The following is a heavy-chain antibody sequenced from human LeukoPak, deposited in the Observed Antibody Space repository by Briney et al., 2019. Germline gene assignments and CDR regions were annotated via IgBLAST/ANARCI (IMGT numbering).Heavy chain of an antibody. J-gene: IGHJ4*02. D-gene: IGHD3-10*01. CDR3: ARVTYGSGTYGAFDY. Sequence: GVTLRLSCAASGFTFNSHGMSWVRQAPGKGLEGVSTIWGSGDKTYYADSVKGRLTICRYNSKTTLYLQMNSLRAEDTAVYYCARVTYGSGTYGAFDYWGQGTLVTVSS. CDR1: GFTFNSHG. V-gene: IGHV3-23*01. CDR2: IWGSGDKT.